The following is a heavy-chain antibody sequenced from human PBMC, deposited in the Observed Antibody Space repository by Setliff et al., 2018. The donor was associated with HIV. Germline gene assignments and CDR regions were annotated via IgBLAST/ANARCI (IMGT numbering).Heavy chain of an antibody. D-gene: IGHD2-21*01. CDR3: AKHFLLWSNAFHI. CDR1: GFTFSSFA. Sequence: GGSLRLSCAASGFTFSSFAMTWVRQAPGKGLEWVAIIYTDDSNTYYAESVKGRFTISRDNSKNTLYLQMNSLRAEDTAVYYCAKHFLLWSNAFHIWGQGTMVTVSS. V-gene: IGHV3-23*03. J-gene: IGHJ3*02. CDR2: IYTDDSNT.